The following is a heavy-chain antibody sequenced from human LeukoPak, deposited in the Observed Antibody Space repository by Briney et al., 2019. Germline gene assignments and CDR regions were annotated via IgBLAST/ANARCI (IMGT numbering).Heavy chain of an antibody. J-gene: IGHJ6*03. CDR2: IYTSGST. Sequence: MTPETLSLTCTVSGGSISSYYWSWIRQPPGKGLEWIGYIYTSGSTNYNPSLKSRVTISADTSKNQFSLKLSSVTAADTAVYYCARRTYYYYMDVWGKGTTVIVSS. V-gene: IGHV4-4*09. CDR3: ARRTYYYYMDV. CDR1: GGSISSYY.